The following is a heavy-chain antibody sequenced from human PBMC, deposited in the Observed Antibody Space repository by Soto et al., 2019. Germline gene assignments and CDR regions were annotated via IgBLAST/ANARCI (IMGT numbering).Heavy chain of an antibody. Sequence: SETLSLTCTVSGGSISSNYWNWIRQPPGKGLEWIGYIDYSGSTKHNASLKSRVTMSVDTSKDQFSLKVSSVTAADTAVYYCARGRYCGSGTYEPYYYGLDVWGQGTTVTVSS. CDR2: IDYSGST. J-gene: IGHJ6*02. D-gene: IGHD3-10*01. CDR1: GGSISSNY. CDR3: ARGRYCGSGTYEPYYYGLDV. V-gene: IGHV4-59*01.